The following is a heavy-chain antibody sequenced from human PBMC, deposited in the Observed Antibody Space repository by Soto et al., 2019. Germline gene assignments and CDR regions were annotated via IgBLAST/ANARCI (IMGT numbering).Heavy chain of an antibody. CDR1: GGSFSGYN. J-gene: IGHJ6*02. V-gene: IGHV4-34*01. Sequence: SETLSLTCAVYGGSFSGYNWSWIRQPPGKGLEWIGEINHSGSTNYNPSLKSRVTISVDTSKNQFSLKLSSVTAADTAVYYCARERLRYFDWSNDGMDVWGQGTTVTVS. D-gene: IGHD3-9*01. CDR3: ARERLRYFDWSNDGMDV. CDR2: INHSGST.